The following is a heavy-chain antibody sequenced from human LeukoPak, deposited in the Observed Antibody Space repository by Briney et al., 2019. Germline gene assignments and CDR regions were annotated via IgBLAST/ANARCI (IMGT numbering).Heavy chain of an antibody. Sequence: PGGSLRLSCAASGFIFSDYTLTWVRQAPGKGLEWVSTMSGTGSYKSYADSVKGRFTMSRDNANNSVFLQMNSLRAEDTAVYYCARSPHVTLYSSSWSPQWIYYMDVWGKGTTVTVSS. CDR2: MSGTGSYK. D-gene: IGHD6-13*01. CDR1: GFIFSDYT. J-gene: IGHJ6*03. CDR3: ARSPHVTLYSSSWSPQWIYYMDV. V-gene: IGHV3-21*01.